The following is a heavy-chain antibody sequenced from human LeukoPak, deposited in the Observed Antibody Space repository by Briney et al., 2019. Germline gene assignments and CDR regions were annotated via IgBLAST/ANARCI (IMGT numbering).Heavy chain of an antibody. Sequence: GASVKVSCKASGYTFTSYGISWVRQAPGQGLEWMGWISAYNGNTNYAQKLQGRVTMTTDTSTSTAYMELRSLRSDDTAVYYCARDGRARRFIVVVVAANNWFDPWGQGTLVTVSS. J-gene: IGHJ5*02. CDR2: ISAYNGNT. CDR1: GYTFTSYG. V-gene: IGHV1-18*01. CDR3: ARDGRARRFIVVVVAANNWFDP. D-gene: IGHD2-15*01.